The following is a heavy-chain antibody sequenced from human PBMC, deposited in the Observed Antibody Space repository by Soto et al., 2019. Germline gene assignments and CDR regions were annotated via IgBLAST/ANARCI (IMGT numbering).Heavy chain of an antibody. J-gene: IGHJ6*02. Sequence: SETLSLTYTLSAGSIIRRNYYWRRFIHPPGKGFEWIGKINHSGSTNYNPALKSRVTISVDTSKNQFSLKLSSVTAADTAVYYCARTPLSQNLLWNYYYGMDVWGQGTTVTVSS. CDR1: AGSIIRRNYY. V-gene: IGHV4-39*07. D-gene: IGHD3-10*01. CDR2: INHSGST. CDR3: ARTPLSQNLLWNYYYGMDV.